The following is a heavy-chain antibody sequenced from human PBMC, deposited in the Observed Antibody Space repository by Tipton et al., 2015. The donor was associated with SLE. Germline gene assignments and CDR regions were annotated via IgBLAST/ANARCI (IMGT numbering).Heavy chain of an antibody. CDR3: AREYSSSSGKAFDY. CDR1: GFTFSGYE. D-gene: IGHD6-6*01. J-gene: IGHJ4*02. V-gene: IGHV3-48*03. CDR2: ISSSASSI. Sequence: SLRLSCGVSGFTFSGYEMNWVRQAPGKGLEWVSYISSSASSIYYADSVKGRFTISRDNAKNSLYLQMNSLRAEDTAVYYCAREYSSSSGKAFDYWGQGTLVTVSP.